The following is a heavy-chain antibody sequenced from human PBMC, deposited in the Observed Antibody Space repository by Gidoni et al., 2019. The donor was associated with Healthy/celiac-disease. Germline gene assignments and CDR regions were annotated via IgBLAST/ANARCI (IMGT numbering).Heavy chain of an antibody. CDR1: GFTFSSYG. V-gene: IGHV3-30*18. CDR2: ISYDGSNK. D-gene: IGHD2-2*01. Sequence: QVQLVESGGGVVQPGRSLRLSCAASGFTFSSYGMHWVRQAPGKGLEWVAGISYDGSNKYYADSVKGRFTISRDNSKNTLYLQMNSLRAEDTAVYYCAKGCSSTSCYSDYWGQGTLVTVSS. J-gene: IGHJ4*02. CDR3: AKGCSSTSCYSDY.